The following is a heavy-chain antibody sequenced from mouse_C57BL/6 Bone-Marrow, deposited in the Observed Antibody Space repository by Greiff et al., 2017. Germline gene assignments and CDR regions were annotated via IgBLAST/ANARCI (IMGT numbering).Heavy chain of an antibody. CDR3: ARGPSSYGYFDV. J-gene: IGHJ1*03. Sequence: EVKLVESGPGLVKPSQSLSLTCSVTGYSITSGYYWNWIRQFPGNKLEWMGYISYDGSNNYNPSLKNRISITRDTSKNQFFLKLNSVTTEDTATYYCARGPSSYGYFDVWGTGTTVTVSS. CDR1: GYSITSGYY. D-gene: IGHD2-10*02. CDR2: ISYDGSN. V-gene: IGHV3-6*01.